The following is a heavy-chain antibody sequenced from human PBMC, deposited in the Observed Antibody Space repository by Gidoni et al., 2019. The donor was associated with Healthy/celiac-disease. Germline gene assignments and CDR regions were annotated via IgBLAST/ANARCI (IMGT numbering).Heavy chain of an antibody. V-gene: IGHV4-38-2*01. CDR2: IYHSGST. D-gene: IGHD1-26*01. Sequence: QVQLQESSPGLVKPSGTLSLTCAVSGYSISSGYDWGWIRQPPGKGLEWIGSIYHSGSTYYNPSLKSRVIISVDTAKNQFSLKLSSVTAADTAVYYCASYSRFAWEPNFHHWGQGTLVTVSS. CDR3: ASYSRFAWEPNFHH. J-gene: IGHJ1*01. CDR1: GYSISSGYD.